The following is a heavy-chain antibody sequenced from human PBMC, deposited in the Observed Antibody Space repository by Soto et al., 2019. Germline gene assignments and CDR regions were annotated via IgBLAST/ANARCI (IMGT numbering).Heavy chain of an antibody. CDR2: IYYSGST. D-gene: IGHD6-13*01. CDR3: AREGQYSSKNHYYGMDV. J-gene: IGHJ6*02. Sequence: PSETLSLTCTVSGSSISCDCHHSSRVPHGKGQGLEWIGYIYYSGSTNYNPSLKSRVTISVDTSKNQFSLKLSSVTAADTAVYYCAREGQYSSKNHYYGMDVWGQGTTVTVSS. V-gene: IGHV4-61*01. CDR1: GSSISCDCHH.